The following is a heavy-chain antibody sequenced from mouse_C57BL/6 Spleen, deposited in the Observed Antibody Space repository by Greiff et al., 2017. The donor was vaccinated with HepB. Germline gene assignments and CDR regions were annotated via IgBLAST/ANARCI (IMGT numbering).Heavy chain of an antibody. CDR1: GYTFTSYG. Sequence: QVHVKQSGAELARPGASVKLSCKASGYTFTSYGISWVKQRTGQGLEWIGEIYPRSGNTYYNEKFKGKATLTADKSSSTAYMELRSLTSEDSAVYFCAKVKERLPYYFDYWGQGTTLTVSS. CDR3: AKVKERLPYYFDY. J-gene: IGHJ2*01. D-gene: IGHD2-2*01. CDR2: IYPRSGNT. V-gene: IGHV1-81*01.